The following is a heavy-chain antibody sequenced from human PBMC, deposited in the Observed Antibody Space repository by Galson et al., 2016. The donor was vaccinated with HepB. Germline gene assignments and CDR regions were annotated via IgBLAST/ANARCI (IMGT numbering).Heavy chain of an antibody. CDR1: GFTFNSYG. CDR2: IWFDGNNK. J-gene: IGHJ6*04. Sequence: SLRLSCAASGFTFNSYGMHWVRQAPGKGLEWVAVIWFDGNNKHYADSVKGRFTISRDNSKSTLYLQMNSLSAEDTAVYYCTRDFHAYCSGGRCYPHYDNYGLDVWGKGTTVTVSS. CDR3: TRDFHAYCSGGRCYPHYDNYGLDV. D-gene: IGHD2-15*01. V-gene: IGHV3-33*01.